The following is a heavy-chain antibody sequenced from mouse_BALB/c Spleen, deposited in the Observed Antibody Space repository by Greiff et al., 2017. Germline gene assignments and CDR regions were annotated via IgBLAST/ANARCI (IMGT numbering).Heavy chain of an antibody. Sequence: EVQVVESGGGLVQPGGSLRLSCATSGFTFSDFYMEWVRQPPGKRLEWIAASRNKANDYTTEYSASVKGRFIVSRDTSQSILYLQMNALRAEDTAIYYCARDADYYGSSPGFAYWAKGLWSLSLQ. CDR3: ARDADYYGSSPGFAY. CDR2: SRNKANDYTT. J-gene: IGHJ3*01. D-gene: IGHD1-1*01. V-gene: IGHV7-1*02. CDR1: GFTFSDFY.